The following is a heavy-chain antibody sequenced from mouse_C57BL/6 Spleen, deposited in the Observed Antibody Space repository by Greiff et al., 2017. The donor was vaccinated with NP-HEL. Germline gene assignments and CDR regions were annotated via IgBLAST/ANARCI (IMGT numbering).Heavy chain of an antibody. D-gene: IGHD1-1*01. Sequence: QVQLQQSGPGLVAPSQSLSITCTVSGFSLTSYGVSWVRQPPGKGLEWLGVIWGDGSGNYHSALISRLGTRKDNYKRQVILKLNELQTDDTATDYCAKRDYGMGAMDYWGQGTSVTVSS. J-gene: IGHJ4*01. CDR3: AKRDYGMGAMDY. CDR1: GFSLTSYG. V-gene: IGHV2-3*01. CDR2: IWGDGSG.